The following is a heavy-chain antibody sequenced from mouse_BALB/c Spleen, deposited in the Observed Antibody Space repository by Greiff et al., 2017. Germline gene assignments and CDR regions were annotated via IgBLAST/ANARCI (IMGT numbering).Heavy chain of an antibody. J-gene: IGHJ2*01. CDR1: GFTFSSYT. CDR3: ARHGYGNSLYYFDY. D-gene: IGHD2-10*02. V-gene: IGHV5-12-2*01. Sequence: EVKLMESGGGLVQPGGSLKLSCAASGFTFSSYTMSWVRQTPGKRLEWVAYISNGGGSNYYPDTVKGRFTISRDNAKNTLYLQMSSLKSEDTAMYYCARHGYGNSLYYFDYWGQGTTLTVSS. CDR2: ISNGGGSN.